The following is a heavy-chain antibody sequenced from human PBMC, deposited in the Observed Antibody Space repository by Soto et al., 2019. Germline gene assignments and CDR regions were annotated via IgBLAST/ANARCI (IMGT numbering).Heavy chain of an antibody. CDR2: IYSGGST. Sequence: EVQLVESGGGLIQPGGSLRLSCAASGFTVSSNYMSWVRQAPGKGLEWVSVIYSGGSTYYADSVKGRFTISRDNSKNTLYHQMNSLRAEDTAVYYCAGFRVIFGVVTYDAFDIWGQGTMVTVSS. J-gene: IGHJ3*02. CDR1: GFTVSSNY. CDR3: AGFRVIFGVVTYDAFDI. D-gene: IGHD3-3*01. V-gene: IGHV3-53*01.